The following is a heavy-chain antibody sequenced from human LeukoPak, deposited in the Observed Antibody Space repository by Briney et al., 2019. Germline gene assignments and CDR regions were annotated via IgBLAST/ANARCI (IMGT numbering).Heavy chain of an antibody. V-gene: IGHV3-30*03. CDR1: GFTFSSYG. CDR3: ARAMDCSGGSCYFRPPYYYYYGMDV. J-gene: IGHJ6*02. D-gene: IGHD2-15*01. CDR2: ISYDGSNK. Sequence: GGSLRLSCAASGFTFSSYGMHWVRQAPGKGLEWVAVISYDGSNKYYADSVKGRFTISRDNSKNTLYLQMNSLRAEDTAVYYCARAMDCSGGSCYFRPPYYYYYGMDVWGQGTAVTVSS.